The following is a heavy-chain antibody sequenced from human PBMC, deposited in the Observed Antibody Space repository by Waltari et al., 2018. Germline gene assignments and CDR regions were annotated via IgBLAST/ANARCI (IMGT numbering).Heavy chain of an antibody. CDR3: ARDPYYDAAGGMDV. J-gene: IGHJ6*02. CDR1: GFTFRSSE. CDR2: ISSSGSTI. D-gene: IGHD3-3*01. V-gene: IGHV3-48*03. Sequence: EVQLVESGGGLVQPGGSLSLSCAASGFTFRSSEMNWVRQAPGKGLEWVSYISSSGSTIYYADSVKGRFTISRDNAKNSLYLQMNSRRAEDTAVYYCARDPYYDAAGGMDVWGQGTTVTVSS.